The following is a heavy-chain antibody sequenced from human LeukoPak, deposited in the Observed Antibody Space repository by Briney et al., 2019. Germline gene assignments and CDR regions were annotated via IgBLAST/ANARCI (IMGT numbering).Heavy chain of an antibody. D-gene: IGHD5-24*01. CDR2: INPKSGDT. J-gene: IGHJ4*02. CDR1: GYSFNGYY. Sequence: VASVKVSYTAAGYSFNGYYMHWVRQAPGQGLELMGWINPKSGDTNYSQKFQGRITMTRDTSISTAHMELSRLRSDDTAVYYCARWGLTAGPYGYNSQYWGQGTLVTVSS. CDR3: ARWGLTAGPYGYNSQY. V-gene: IGHV1-2*02.